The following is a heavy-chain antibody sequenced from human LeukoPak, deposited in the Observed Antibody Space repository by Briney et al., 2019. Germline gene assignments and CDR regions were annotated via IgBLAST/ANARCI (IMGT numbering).Heavy chain of an antibody. D-gene: IGHD1-1*01. V-gene: IGHV3-13*01. J-gene: IGHJ3*02. CDR2: IGTAGDA. Sequence: PGGSLRLSCAASGFTFSSYDMHWVRQATGKGLQWVSAIGTAGDAYYPGSVKGRFTISRENAKNSLYLQMNSLRAGDTAVYYCAALGTTGTTLHAFDIWGQGTMVTVSS. CDR1: GFTFSSYD. CDR3: AALGTTGTTLHAFDI.